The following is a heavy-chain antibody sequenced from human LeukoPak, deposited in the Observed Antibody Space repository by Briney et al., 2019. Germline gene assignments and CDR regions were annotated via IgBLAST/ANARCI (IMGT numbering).Heavy chain of an antibody. Sequence: GASVKVSCKASGYTFTGYYMHWVRQAPGQGLEWMGWINPYSGGTNYAQKFQGRVTMTRDTSISTAYMELSRLRSDDTAVYYCARVFYGSRNFDYWGQGTLVTVSS. J-gene: IGHJ4*02. CDR1: GYTFTGYY. D-gene: IGHD3-10*01. CDR3: ARVFYGSRNFDY. V-gene: IGHV1-2*02. CDR2: INPYSGGT.